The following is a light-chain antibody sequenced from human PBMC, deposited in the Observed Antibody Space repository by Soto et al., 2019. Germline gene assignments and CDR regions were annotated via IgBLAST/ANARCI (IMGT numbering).Light chain of an antibody. J-gene: IGLJ1*01. CDR1: SSDVGGYNY. CDR3: SSYAGAHIV. V-gene: IGLV2-8*01. CDR2: DVS. Sequence: QSALTQSPSASGSPGQSVTISCTGTSSDVGGYNYVSWYQQHPGKAPKLMIYDVSQRPSGVPDRFSGPKSGNTASLTVSGLQAEDEADYYCSSYAGAHIVFGTGTKVTVL.